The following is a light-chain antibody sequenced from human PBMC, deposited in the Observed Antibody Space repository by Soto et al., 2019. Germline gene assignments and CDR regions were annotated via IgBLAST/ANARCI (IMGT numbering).Light chain of an antibody. CDR2: DAS. V-gene: IGKV3-11*01. CDR1: QSVSSY. CDR3: QQRSNWRT. J-gene: IGKJ2*01. Sequence: EIVLTQSPATLSLSPGERATLSCRASQSVSSYLAWYQQKPGQAPRLLIYDASNSATGIPARFSGSGSGTDFTLTISSPEPEDFAVYYCQQRSNWRTFGQGTKLEIK.